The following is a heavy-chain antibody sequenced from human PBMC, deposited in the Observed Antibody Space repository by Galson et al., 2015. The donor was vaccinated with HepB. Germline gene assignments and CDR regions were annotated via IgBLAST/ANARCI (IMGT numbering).Heavy chain of an antibody. CDR2: IVVGSGNT. CDR3: AALTRHGWYSGSYTGDY. J-gene: IGHJ4*02. CDR1: GFTFTSSA. V-gene: IGHV1-58*02. Sequence: SVKVSCKASGFTFTSSAMQWVRQARGQRLEWIGWIVVGSGNTNYAQKFQERVTITRDMSTSTAYMELSSLRSEDTAVYYCAALTRHGWYSGSYTGDYWGQGTLVTVSS. D-gene: IGHD1-26*01.